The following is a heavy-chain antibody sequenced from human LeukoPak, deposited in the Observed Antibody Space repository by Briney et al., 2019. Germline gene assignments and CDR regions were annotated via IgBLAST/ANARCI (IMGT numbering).Heavy chain of an antibody. V-gene: IGHV1-2*02. CDR2: INPNSGGT. CDR3: ARDRVAYSGYYYGMDV. Sequence: ASEKVSCKASGYTFTGYYMHWVRQAPGQGLEWMGWINPNSGGTNYAQKFQGRVTMTRDTSISTAYMELSGLRSDDTAVYYCARDRVAYSGYYYGMDVWGQGTTVTVSS. J-gene: IGHJ6*02. CDR1: GYTFTGYY. D-gene: IGHD5-12*01.